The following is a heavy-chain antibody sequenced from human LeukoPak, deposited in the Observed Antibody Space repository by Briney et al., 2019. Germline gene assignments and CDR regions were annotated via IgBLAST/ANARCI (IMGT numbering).Heavy chain of an antibody. D-gene: IGHD1-7*01. Sequence: GGSLRLSCAASGFTYSSSSMNWVRQAPGKGLEWVSSISSGSSYIYYADPLKGRFTVSRDNAKNSLYLQMNSLRAEDTAVYYCASERYNWNYAFDYWGQGILVTVSS. CDR1: GFTYSSSS. CDR3: ASERYNWNYAFDY. CDR2: ISSGSSYI. J-gene: IGHJ4*02. V-gene: IGHV3-21*01.